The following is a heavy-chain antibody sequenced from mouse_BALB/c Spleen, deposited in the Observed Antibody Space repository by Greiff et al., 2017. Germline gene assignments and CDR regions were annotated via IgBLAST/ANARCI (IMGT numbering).Heavy chain of an antibody. J-gene: IGHJ2*01. CDR1: GFTFSSFG. D-gene: IGHD3-1*01. V-gene: IGHV5-17*02. CDR3: ARSGYLYYFDY. CDR2: ISSGSSTI. Sequence: EVQRVESGGGLVQPGGSRKLSCAASGFTFSSFGMHWVRQAPEKGLEWVAYISSGSSTIYYADTVKGRFTISRDNPKNTLFLQMTSLRSEDTAMYYCARSGYLYYFDYWGQGTTLTVSS.